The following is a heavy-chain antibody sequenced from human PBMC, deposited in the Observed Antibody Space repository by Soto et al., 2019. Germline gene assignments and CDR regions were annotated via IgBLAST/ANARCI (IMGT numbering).Heavy chain of an antibody. V-gene: IGHV1-69*12. CDR2: IIPIFGTA. Sequence: QVQLVQSGAEVKKPGSSVKVSCKASGGTFSSYAISWVRQAPGQGLEWMGGIIPIFGTANYAQKFQGRVTITAEESKGTAYMELSSLRSGETAVYYCGGDRYDYVWGSYWDFWGQGTLVTVSS. J-gene: IGHJ4*02. CDR1: GGTFSSYA. CDR3: GGDRYDYVWGSYWDF. D-gene: IGHD3-16*01.